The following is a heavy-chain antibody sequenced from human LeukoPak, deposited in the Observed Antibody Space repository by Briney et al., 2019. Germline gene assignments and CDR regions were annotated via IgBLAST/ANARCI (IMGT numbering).Heavy chain of an antibody. CDR2: IYPVNSDT. CDR1: GYRFTSYW. V-gene: IGHV5-51*01. Sequence: GESLKISCKGSGYRFTSYWIGWVRQMPGKGLEWMGIIYPVNSDTRYSPSFQGQVTISADKSISTAYLQWSSLKASDTAMYYCARRVYDFWSGCYVWGQGTLVTVSS. J-gene: IGHJ4*02. D-gene: IGHD3-3*01. CDR3: ARRVYDFWSGCYV.